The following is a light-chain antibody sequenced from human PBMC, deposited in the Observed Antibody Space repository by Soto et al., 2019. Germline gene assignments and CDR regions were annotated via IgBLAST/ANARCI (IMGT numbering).Light chain of an antibody. V-gene: IGKV1-27*01. Sequence: DIQMTQSPSSLSASVGDRVTITCRASQGISNYLAWYQQKPGKVPKLLIYAASTLQSGVPSRFSGSGSGTAFTLNISSLQPEDVATYYCQKYNSAPQTCGGGPKVEIK. J-gene: IGKJ4*01. CDR2: AAS. CDR3: QKYNSAPQT. CDR1: QGISNY.